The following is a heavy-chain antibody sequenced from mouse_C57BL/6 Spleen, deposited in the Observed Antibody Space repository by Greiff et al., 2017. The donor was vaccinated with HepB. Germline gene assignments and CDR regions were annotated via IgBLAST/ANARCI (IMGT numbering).Heavy chain of an antibody. Sequence: QGVESGGGLVKPGGSLKLSCAASGFTFSSYAMSWVRQTPEKRLEWVATISDGGSYTYYPDNVKGRFTISRDNAKNNLYLQMSHLKSEDTAMYYCARDRGLFAYWGQGTLVTVSA. CDR2: ISDGGSYT. CDR3: ARDRGLFAY. J-gene: IGHJ3*01. V-gene: IGHV5-4*01. D-gene: IGHD3-1*01. CDR1: GFTFSSYA.